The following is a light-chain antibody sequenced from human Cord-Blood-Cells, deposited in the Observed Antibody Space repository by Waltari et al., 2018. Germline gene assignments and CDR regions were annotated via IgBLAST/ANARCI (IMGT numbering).Light chain of an antibody. CDR2: GNS. CDR1: SSNIGAGYD. Sequence: QSVLPQPPSVSGAPGQRVTISCHGSSSNIGAGYDVHWYQQLPGTAPKLLIYGNSNRPSGVPDRFSGSKSGTSASLAITGLQAEDEADYYCQSYDSSLSGSRVFGGGTKLTVL. J-gene: IGLJ2*01. CDR3: QSYDSSLSGSRV. V-gene: IGLV1-40*01.